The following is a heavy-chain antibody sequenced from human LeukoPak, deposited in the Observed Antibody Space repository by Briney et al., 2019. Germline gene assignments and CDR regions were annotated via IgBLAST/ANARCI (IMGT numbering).Heavy chain of an antibody. CDR1: GGSFSGYY. J-gene: IGHJ3*02. Sequence: SETLSLTCAVYGGSFSGYYWSWIRQPPGKGLEWIGEIKHSGSTNYNPSLKSRVTISVDTSKNQFSLKLSSVTAADTAVYYCAREPSWPGSSWPHHAFDIWGQGTMVTVSS. V-gene: IGHV4-34*01. D-gene: IGHD6-13*01. CDR3: AREPSWPGSSWPHHAFDI. CDR2: IKHSGST.